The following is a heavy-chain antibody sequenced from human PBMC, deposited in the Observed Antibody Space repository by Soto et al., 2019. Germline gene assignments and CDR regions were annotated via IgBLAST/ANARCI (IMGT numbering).Heavy chain of an antibody. J-gene: IGHJ5*02. V-gene: IGHV3-21*01. D-gene: IGHD1-7*01. Sequence: EVQLLESGGGLVQPGGSLRLSCAASGFTFSSYSMNWVRQAPGKGLEWVSSISSSSSYIYYADSVKGRFTISRDNAKNSLYLQMNSLRAEDTAVYYCARDPGITGTKGFDPWGQGTLVTVSS. CDR3: ARDPGITGTKGFDP. CDR1: GFTFSSYS. CDR2: ISSSSSYI.